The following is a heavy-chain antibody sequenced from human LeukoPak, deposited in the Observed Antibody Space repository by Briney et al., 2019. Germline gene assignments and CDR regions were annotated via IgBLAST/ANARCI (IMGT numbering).Heavy chain of an antibody. V-gene: IGHV4-39*07. Sequence: SETLSLTCTVSGGSISSSNYFWGWIRQPPGKGLEWIGSIYYSGSTYYNPSLESRVTISVDTSKNQFSLRLSSVTAADTAVYYCAGESLTWLQSRTSWFDPWGQGTLVTVSS. CDR1: GGSISSSNYF. CDR3: AGESLTWLQSRTSWFDP. CDR2: IYYSGST. J-gene: IGHJ5*02. D-gene: IGHD5-24*01.